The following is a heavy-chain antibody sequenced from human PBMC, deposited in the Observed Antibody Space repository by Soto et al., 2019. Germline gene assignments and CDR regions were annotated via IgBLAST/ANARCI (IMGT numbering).Heavy chain of an antibody. CDR3: AKDPLQISYCSSTSCYSPEGNNWFDP. CDR1: GFTFSSYA. CDR2: ISGSGGST. V-gene: IGHV3-23*01. D-gene: IGHD2-2*01. J-gene: IGHJ5*02. Sequence: GGSLRLSCAASGFTFSSYAMSWVRQAPGKGLEWVSAISGSGGSTYYADSVKGRFTISRDNSKNTLYLQMNSLRAEDTAVYYCAKDPLQISYCSSTSCYSPEGNNWFDPWGQGTLVTVSS.